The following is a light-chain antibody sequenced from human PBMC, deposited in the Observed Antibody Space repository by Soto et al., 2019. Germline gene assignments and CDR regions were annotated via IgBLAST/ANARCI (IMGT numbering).Light chain of an antibody. CDR1: SSDVGGYNY. CDR2: EVS. J-gene: IGLJ3*02. V-gene: IGLV2-14*01. Sequence: QSALTQPASVSGSPGQSITISCTGTSSDVGGYNYVSWYQQHPGKAPQLMIYEVSNRPSGVSSRISGSKSGNTASLTISGLQAEDEADYYCSSYTSSSTLVFGGGTKVTVL. CDR3: SSYTSSSTLV.